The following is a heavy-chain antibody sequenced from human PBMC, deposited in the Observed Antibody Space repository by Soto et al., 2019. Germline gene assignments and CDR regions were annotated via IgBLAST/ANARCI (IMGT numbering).Heavy chain of an antibody. Sequence: GGSLRLSCAASGFTFSSYGMHWVRQAPGKGLEWVAVISYDGSNKYYADSVKGRFTISRDNSKNTLYLQMNSLRAEDTAVYYCAKDLGVLRFLEWLLPQSGMDVWGQGTTVTVSS. CDR1: GFTFSSYG. V-gene: IGHV3-30*18. J-gene: IGHJ6*02. D-gene: IGHD3-3*01. CDR3: AKDLGVLRFLEWLLPQSGMDV. CDR2: ISYDGSNK.